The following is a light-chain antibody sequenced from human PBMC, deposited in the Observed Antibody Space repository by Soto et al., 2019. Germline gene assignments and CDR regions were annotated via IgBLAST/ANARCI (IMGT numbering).Light chain of an antibody. CDR3: QPFGNSART. J-gene: IGKJ1*01. CDR2: GAY. CDR1: RSVSSTD. V-gene: IGKV3-20*01. Sequence: EIVLTQSPATLSLSPGERATLSCRASRSVSSTDIVWYQHKPGQAPRLVIYGAYSRATGIPDRFSGSGSGTDFTLTISRLEPEDFAIYYCQPFGNSARTFGQGTEVEV.